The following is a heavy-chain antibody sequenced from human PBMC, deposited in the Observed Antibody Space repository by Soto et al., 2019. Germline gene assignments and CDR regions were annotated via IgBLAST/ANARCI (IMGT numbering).Heavy chain of an antibody. CDR1: GFTFRGSA. CDR2: IRSKGNSDAT. D-gene: IGHD6-13*01. Sequence: GGSLRLSCAASGFTFRGSAMHWVRQASGKGLEWVGRIRSKGNSDATAYAASVKGRFTISRDDSKNTAYLQMNSLKTEDTAVYYCTRTAAAGAFDIWGQGTMVTVSS. CDR3: TRTAAAGAFDI. J-gene: IGHJ3*02. V-gene: IGHV3-73*01.